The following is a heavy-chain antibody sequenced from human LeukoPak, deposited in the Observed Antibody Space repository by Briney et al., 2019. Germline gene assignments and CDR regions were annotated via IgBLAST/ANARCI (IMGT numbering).Heavy chain of an antibody. CDR3: AREVWSGYYVSYYFDY. D-gene: IGHD3-3*01. CDR1: GGSISSYY. J-gene: IGHJ4*02. CDR2: IYYSGST. Sequence: SETLSLTCTVSGGSISSYYWNWIRQPPGKGLEWIGYIYYSGSTNYNPSLKSRVTISVDTSKNQFSLKLSSVTAADTAVYYCAREVWSGYYVSYYFDYWGQGTPVTVSS. V-gene: IGHV4-59*01.